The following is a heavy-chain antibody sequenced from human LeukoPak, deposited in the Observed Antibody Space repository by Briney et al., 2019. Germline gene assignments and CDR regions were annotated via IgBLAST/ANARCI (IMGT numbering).Heavy chain of an antibody. J-gene: IGHJ4*02. CDR2: IYTSGST. V-gene: IGHV4-61*02. D-gene: IGHD3-10*01. CDR1: GGSISSGSYY. Sequence: PSQTLSLTCTVSGGSISSGSYYWSWIRQPAGKRLEWIVRIYTSGSTNYNPSLKSRVTISVDTSKNQFSLKLSSVTAADTAVYYCARDGSRGSFYFDYWGQGTLVTVSS. CDR3: ARDGSRGSFYFDY.